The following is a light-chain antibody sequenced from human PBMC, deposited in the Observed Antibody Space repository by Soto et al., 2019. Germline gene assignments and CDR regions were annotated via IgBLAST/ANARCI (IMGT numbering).Light chain of an antibody. CDR1: QSVSSY. CDR2: DAS. Sequence: EIVLKQSPATLSLTPGERATLSCRASQSVSSYLAWYQQKPGQAPRLLIYDASNRATGIPARFSGSGSGTDFTLTINGLQSEDSGVYYCLQHYAWPWTFGQGTKV. CDR3: LQHYAWPWT. V-gene: IGKV3-11*01. J-gene: IGKJ1*01.